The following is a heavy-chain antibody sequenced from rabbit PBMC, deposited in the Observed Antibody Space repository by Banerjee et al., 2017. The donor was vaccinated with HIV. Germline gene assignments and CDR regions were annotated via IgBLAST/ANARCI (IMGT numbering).Heavy chain of an antibody. V-gene: IGHV1S40*01. CDR1: GFSFSSSYW. CDR3: ARDLGGSDYYFFL. CDR2: IYAGSSGST. J-gene: IGHJ3*01. D-gene: IGHD1-1*01. Sequence: QSLEESGGDRVKPGASLTLTCTASGFSFSSSYWICWVRQAPGKGLEWIACIYAGSSGSTYYASWAKGRFTISKTSSTTVTLQMTSLTAADTATYFCARDLGGSDYYFFLWGQGTLVTVS.